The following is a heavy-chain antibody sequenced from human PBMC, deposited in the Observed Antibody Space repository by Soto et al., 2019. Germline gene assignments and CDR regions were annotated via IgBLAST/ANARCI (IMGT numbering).Heavy chain of an antibody. V-gene: IGHV4-59*08. D-gene: IGHD3-10*02. CDR1: GGSMGSYY. CDR2: IYNSGST. J-gene: IGHJ5*02. CDR3: AAGVRGARGWFDP. Sequence: PSETLSLTCTVYGGSMGSYYWSWIRQTPGKGLEWIGYIYNSGSTKYNPSLKSRLTVSVDTSKNQFSLRLTSVTAADTAMYYCAAGVRGARGWFDPWGQGTLVTVS.